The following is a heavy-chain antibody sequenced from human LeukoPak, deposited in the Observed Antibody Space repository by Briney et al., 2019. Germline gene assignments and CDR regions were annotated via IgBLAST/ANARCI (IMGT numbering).Heavy chain of an antibody. CDR3: ASWYYYDSSGYSSLGY. Sequence: GGSLRLSCGASGFTFSSYWMSWVRQAPGKGLEWVANIKQDGSEKYYVDSVKGRFTISRDNAKNSLYLQMNSLRAEDTAVYYCASWYYYDSSGYSSLGYWGQGTLVTVSS. V-gene: IGHV3-7*01. J-gene: IGHJ4*02. CDR1: GFTFSSYW. D-gene: IGHD3-22*01. CDR2: IKQDGSEK.